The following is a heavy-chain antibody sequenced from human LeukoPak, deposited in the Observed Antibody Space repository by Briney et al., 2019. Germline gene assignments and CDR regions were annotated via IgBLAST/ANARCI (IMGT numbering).Heavy chain of an antibody. CDR1: GGSISSSNW. Sequence: SETLSLTCAVSGGSISSSNWWSWVRQPPGKGLEWIGEIYHSGSTNYNPSLKSRVTISVDKSKNQFSLKLSSVTAADTAVYYCARGPRRDDSSGYYLLNFDYWGRGTLVTVSS. J-gene: IGHJ4*02. CDR2: IYHSGST. CDR3: ARGPRRDDSSGYYLLNFDY. V-gene: IGHV4-4*02. D-gene: IGHD3-22*01.